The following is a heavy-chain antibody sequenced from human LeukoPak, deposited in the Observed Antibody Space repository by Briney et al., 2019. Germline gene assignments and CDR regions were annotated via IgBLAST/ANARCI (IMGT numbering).Heavy chain of an antibody. CDR2: IVVGSGNT. CDR1: GFTFISAA. CDR3: VAATRRNCNGGGSYFDWFDP. Sequence: SVKVSCKASGFTFISAAVQWVRQARGQRLEYIGRIVVGSGNTNYAQRFQERLTITRDMSTSTVFMELSSLISEDTAVYYCVAATRRNCNGGGSYFDWFDPWGQGTLVTVSS. J-gene: IGHJ5*02. D-gene: IGHD2-15*01. V-gene: IGHV1-58*01.